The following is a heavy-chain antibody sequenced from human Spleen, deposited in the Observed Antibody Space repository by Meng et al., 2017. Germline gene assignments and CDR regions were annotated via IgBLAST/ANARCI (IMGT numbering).Heavy chain of an antibody. Sequence: GESLKISCAASGFTFSSSWMHWVCQAPEKGLEWVADIKCDGSEKYYVDSVKGRLTISRDNAKNSLYLQVNSLRAEDMTVYYCVSERSVTYYYDSSGYYYRTSFDYWGKGTLVTVSS. V-gene: IGHV3-52*01. CDR1: GFTFSSSW. D-gene: IGHD3-22*01. CDR3: VSERSVTYYYDSSGYYYRTSFDY. J-gene: IGHJ4*02. CDR2: IKCDGSEK.